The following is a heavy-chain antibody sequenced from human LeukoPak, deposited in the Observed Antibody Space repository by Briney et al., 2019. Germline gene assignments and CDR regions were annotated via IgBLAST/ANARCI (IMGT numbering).Heavy chain of an antibody. V-gene: IGHV1-46*01. Sequence: GASVKVSCKASGYTFTSYYMHWVRQAPGQGLEWMGIINPSGGSTSYAQKFQGRVTMTRDTSTSTVYMELSSLRSEDTAVYYCARSVPVLGYCSSTSCPKEGDAFDIWGQGTMVTVSS. D-gene: IGHD2-2*01. J-gene: IGHJ3*02. CDR1: GYTFTSYY. CDR3: ARSVPVLGYCSSTSCPKEGDAFDI. CDR2: INPSGGST.